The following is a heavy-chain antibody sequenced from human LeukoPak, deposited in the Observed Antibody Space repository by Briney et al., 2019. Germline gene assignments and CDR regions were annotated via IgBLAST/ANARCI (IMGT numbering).Heavy chain of an antibody. CDR1: GFTFTSSA. CDR2: IVVGSGNT. CDR3: AAERSSGIITMVRGVPALDY. V-gene: IGHV1-58*01. J-gene: IGHJ4*02. D-gene: IGHD3-10*01. Sequence: ASVKVSCKASGFTFTSSAVQWVRQARGQRLEWIGWIVVGSGNTNYAQKFQERVTITRDMSTSTAYMELSSLRSEDTAVYYCAAERSSGIITMVRGVPALDYWGQGTLVTVSS.